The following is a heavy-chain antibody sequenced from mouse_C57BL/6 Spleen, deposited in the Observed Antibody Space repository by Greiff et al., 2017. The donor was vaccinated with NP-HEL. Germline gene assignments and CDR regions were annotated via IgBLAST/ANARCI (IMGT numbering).Heavy chain of an antibody. V-gene: IGHV5-17*01. D-gene: IGHD4-1*01. CDR1: GFTFSDYG. Sequence: EVHLVESGGGLVKPGGSLKLSCAASGFTFSDYGMHWVRQAPEKGLEWVAYISSGSSTIYYADTVTGRFTISRDNAKNTLFLQMTSRRSEDTARYYCGRKAVNWDDWYFDVWGTGTTVTVSS. CDR2: ISSGSSTI. J-gene: IGHJ1*03. CDR3: GRKAVNWDDWYFDV.